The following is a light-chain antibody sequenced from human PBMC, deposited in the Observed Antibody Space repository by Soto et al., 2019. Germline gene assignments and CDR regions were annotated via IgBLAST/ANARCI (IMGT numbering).Light chain of an antibody. CDR2: QVS. J-gene: IGLJ3*02. CDR1: SSDVGNYDL. Sequence: QSVLTQPASVSGSPGQSITISCTGTSSDVGNYDLVSWYQQPPGTAPKLLIYQVSNRPSGVPDRFSGSKSGNTASLTISGLQAEDDAAYYCSLKTSSATWVFGGGTTVTVL. V-gene: IGLV2-18*01. CDR3: SLKTSSATWV.